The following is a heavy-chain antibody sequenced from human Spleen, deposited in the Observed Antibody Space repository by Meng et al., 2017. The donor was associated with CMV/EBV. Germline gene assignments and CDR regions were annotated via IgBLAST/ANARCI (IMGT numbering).Heavy chain of an antibody. Sequence: GESLKISCAASGFSLSSYKMNWVRQAPGKGLEWVSVIYSGGSTYYADSVKGRFTISRDNSKNTLYLQMNSLRAEDTAVYYCARAVDFGVVKNWGQGTLVTVSS. CDR3: ARAVDFGVVKN. J-gene: IGHJ4*02. D-gene: IGHD3-3*01. CDR2: IYSGGST. V-gene: IGHV3-53*01. CDR1: GFSLSSYK.